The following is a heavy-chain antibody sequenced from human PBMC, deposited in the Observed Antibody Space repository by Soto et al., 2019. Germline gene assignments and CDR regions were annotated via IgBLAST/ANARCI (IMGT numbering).Heavy chain of an antibody. CDR2: IYPGDSDT. D-gene: IGHD6-13*01. Sequence: GESLKISCKGSGYSFTSYWIGWVRQMPGKGLEWMGIIYPGDSDTRYSPSFQGQVTISADKSISTAYLQWSSLKASDTAMYYCARHPGAAPWGDDAFDIWGQGTMVTVSS. CDR1: GYSFTSYW. V-gene: IGHV5-51*01. CDR3: ARHPGAAPWGDDAFDI. J-gene: IGHJ3*02.